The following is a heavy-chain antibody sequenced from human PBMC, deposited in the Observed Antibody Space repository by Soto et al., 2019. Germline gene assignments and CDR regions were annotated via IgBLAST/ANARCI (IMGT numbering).Heavy chain of an antibody. Sequence: GGSLRLSCAASGFTFSSYDMHWVRQATGKGLEWVSAIGTAGDTYYPGSVKGRLTISRENAKNSLYLQMNSLRAGDTAVYYCARERGGPAQIGDYYYYMDVWGKGTTVTVSS. CDR2: IGTAGDT. CDR3: ARERGGPAQIGDYYYYMDV. CDR1: GFTFSSYD. D-gene: IGHD3-10*01. J-gene: IGHJ6*03. V-gene: IGHV3-13*01.